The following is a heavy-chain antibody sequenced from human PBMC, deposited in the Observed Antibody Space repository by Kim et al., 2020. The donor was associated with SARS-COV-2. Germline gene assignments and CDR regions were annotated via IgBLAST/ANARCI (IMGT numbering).Heavy chain of an antibody. CDR3: ARESGSGIGNYFDD. D-gene: IGHD3-10*01. Sequence: PSLKSRVTISVDTAKNQLSRKLSSVTVADTAVYYCARESGSGIGNYFDDWGQGTLVTVSS. J-gene: IGHJ4*02. V-gene: IGHV4-39*07.